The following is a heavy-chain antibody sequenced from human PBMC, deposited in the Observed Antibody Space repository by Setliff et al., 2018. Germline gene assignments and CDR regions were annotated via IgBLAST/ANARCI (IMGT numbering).Heavy chain of an antibody. CDR3: VRDPPGSGFAFES. D-gene: IGHD6-19*01. J-gene: IGHJ4*02. CDR1: AFIFSSYW. V-gene: IGHV3-33*08. CDR2: IWFDGSNK. Sequence: PGGSLRLSCEASAFIFSSYWMTWVRQAPGKGLEWVAFIWFDGSNKYYAASVTGRFTISRDNSRDTLYLQMNNLRVEDTAVYYCVRDPPGSGFAFESWGQGTLVTVSS.